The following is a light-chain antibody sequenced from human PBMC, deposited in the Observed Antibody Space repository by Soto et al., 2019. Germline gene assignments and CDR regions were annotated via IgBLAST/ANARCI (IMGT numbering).Light chain of an antibody. CDR2: GAS. CDR1: QSARTTY. J-gene: IGKJ4*01. Sequence: VLTQSPGTLSLSPGERASLSCRASQSARTTYLTWYQHKHGQAPRLLIYGASTRATGVPDRFSGSGSGTDFTLTISRLEPEDFAVYYCQLYGISSPFTFGGGTKVELK. CDR3: QLYGISSPFT. V-gene: IGKV3-20*01.